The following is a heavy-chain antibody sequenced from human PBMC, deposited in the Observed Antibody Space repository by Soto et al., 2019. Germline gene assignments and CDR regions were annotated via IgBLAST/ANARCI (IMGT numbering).Heavy chain of an antibody. CDR3: SRALRGAGSY. V-gene: IGHV3-74*01. CDR1: GFTFSNYW. CDR2: LNRDGSRT. D-gene: IGHD1-26*01. Sequence: AQLVESGGGLVQPGGSLRLSCAADGFTFSNYWMHWVRQVPGQGPVWVSRLNRDGSRTDYADSVRGRFTIFRDHARNTLYLQMSSRRAVNTAMYYRSRALRGAGSYWGQGKLITVS. J-gene: IGHJ4*02.